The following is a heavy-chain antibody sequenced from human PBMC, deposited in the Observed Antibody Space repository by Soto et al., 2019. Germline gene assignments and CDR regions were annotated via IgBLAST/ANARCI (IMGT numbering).Heavy chain of an antibody. CDR1: GFTFSSYG. Sequence: VQLVESGGGVVQPGRSLRLSCAASGFTFSSYGMHWVRQAPGKGLEWVAVIWYDGSNKYYADSVKGRFTISRDNSKNTLYLQMNSLRAEDTAVYYCARDGSIAARYGYYGMDVWGQGTTVTVSS. CDR3: ARDGSIAARYGYYGMDV. J-gene: IGHJ6*02. V-gene: IGHV3-33*01. CDR2: IWYDGSNK. D-gene: IGHD6-6*01.